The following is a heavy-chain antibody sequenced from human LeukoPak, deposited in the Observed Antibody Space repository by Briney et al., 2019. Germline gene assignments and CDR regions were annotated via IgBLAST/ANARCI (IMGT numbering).Heavy chain of an antibody. J-gene: IGHJ4*02. CDR1: GYTFTVYY. Sequence: ASVKVSCTASGYTFTVYYMHWVRQAPGQGLEWMGWINPNSGDTKYAQKFQGRVTMTRDTSISTAYMELSRLRSDDTAVYYCATQRGSYLWGTDFDYWGQGTLVTVSS. V-gene: IGHV1-2*02. D-gene: IGHD3-16*01. CDR2: INPNSGDT. CDR3: ATQRGSYLWGTDFDY.